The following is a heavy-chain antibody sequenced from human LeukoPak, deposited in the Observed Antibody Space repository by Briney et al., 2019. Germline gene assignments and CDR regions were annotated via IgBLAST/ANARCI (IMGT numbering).Heavy chain of an antibody. CDR3: ARDAKTQDSSQPDF. J-gene: IGHJ4*02. CDR2: ISGDGTYI. V-gene: IGHV3-21*01. CDR1: GFTFSIYT. Sequence: PGGSLRLSCAASGFTFSIYTINWVRQTPGRGLEWVSSISGDGTYIYYADSVKGRFTISRDNAKNSLYLQMNNLRVEDTAVYYCARDAKTQDSSQPDFWGQGTLVTVSS. D-gene: IGHD6-13*01.